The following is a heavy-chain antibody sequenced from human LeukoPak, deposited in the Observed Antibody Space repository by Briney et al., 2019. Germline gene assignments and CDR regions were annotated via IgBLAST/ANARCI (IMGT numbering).Heavy chain of an antibody. CDR3: ARYAVVYTTYYFDY. CDR1: GYSFTSYW. Sequence: GESLKISCKGSGYSFTSYWIGWVRQMPGKGLEWMGMIYPGDSDIKYSPSFQGQVTISADKSISTAYLQWSSLKASDTAMYYCARYAVVYTTYYFDYWGQGTLVTLSS. J-gene: IGHJ4*02. D-gene: IGHD3-16*01. V-gene: IGHV5-51*01. CDR2: IYPGDSDI.